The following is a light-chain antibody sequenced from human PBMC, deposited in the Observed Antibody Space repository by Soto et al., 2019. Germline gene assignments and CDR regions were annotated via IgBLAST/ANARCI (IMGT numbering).Light chain of an antibody. J-gene: IGKJ4*01. V-gene: IGKV1-39*01. CDR2: DAS. Sequence: DIQLTQSPSSLSASVGDRVTITCRASQSISIHLNWYQQKPGKAPKFLIYDASSLQSGVRSRFSGSGSGTDFTLTITNLQPEDFATYYCQQSSSTPLTFGGGNKVEIK. CDR1: QSISIH. CDR3: QQSSSTPLT.